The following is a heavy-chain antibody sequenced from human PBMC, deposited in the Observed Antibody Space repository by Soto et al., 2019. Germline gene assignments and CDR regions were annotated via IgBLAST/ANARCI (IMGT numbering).Heavy chain of an antibody. Sequence: PSETLSLTCVVYGGSFSGYFWSWIRQPPGKGLEWIGEINHSGSTTYNPSLKSRVTISVDTSKNQFSLKLNSVTAADTAVYYCAGWAVGVPIFGVPYDYWGQGTLVTVSS. CDR2: INHSGST. CDR1: GGSFSGYF. CDR3: AGWAVGVPIFGVPYDY. V-gene: IGHV4-34*01. D-gene: IGHD3-3*01. J-gene: IGHJ4*02.